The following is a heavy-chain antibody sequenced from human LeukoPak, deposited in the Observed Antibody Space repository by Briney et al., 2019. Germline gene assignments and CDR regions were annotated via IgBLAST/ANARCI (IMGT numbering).Heavy chain of an antibody. CDR3: ARAPRGTYWGYFDY. D-gene: IGHD1-26*01. CDR1: GDTLGNYG. CDR2: ISVYNGNT. Sequence: ASVKASCKADGDTLGNYGISWVRQAPGQGLEWMGWISVYNGNTKYAQKFQGRVTMTADTSTSTSYMELRSLTSDDTAVYYCARAPRGTYWGYFDYWGQGTLVTVSS. J-gene: IGHJ4*02. V-gene: IGHV1-18*01.